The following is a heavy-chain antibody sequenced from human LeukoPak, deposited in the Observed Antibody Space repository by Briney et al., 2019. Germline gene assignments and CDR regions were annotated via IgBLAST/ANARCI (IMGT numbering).Heavy chain of an antibody. D-gene: IGHD1-26*01. Sequence: SETLSLTCTVSGGSISSYYWSWIRQPPGKGLEWIGYNSYSGNTNYNPSLKSRVTISVDTSKNHFSLNLRSVTAADTAVYYCARVGSGSFDCWGQGTVVTVSS. CDR1: GGSISSYY. CDR2: NSYSGNT. J-gene: IGHJ3*01. V-gene: IGHV4-59*01. CDR3: ARVGSGSFDC.